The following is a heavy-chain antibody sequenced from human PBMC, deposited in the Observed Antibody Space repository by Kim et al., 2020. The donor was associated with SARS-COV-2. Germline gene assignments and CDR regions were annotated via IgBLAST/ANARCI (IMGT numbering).Heavy chain of an antibody. CDR2: INLRGTT. J-gene: IGHJ6*03. V-gene: IGHV4-34*01. CDR3: ARGPIVRITIFNVRDYMDV. CDR1: GGSFSGYY. Sequence: SETLSLTCAVYGGSFSGYYWSWIRQPPGKGLEWIGEINLRGTTTYTPSPKSRVTISVDTSKNQFSLTLSSVTAADTAVYYCARGPIVRITIFNVRDYMDVWGKGTTVTVSS. D-gene: IGHD3-3*01.